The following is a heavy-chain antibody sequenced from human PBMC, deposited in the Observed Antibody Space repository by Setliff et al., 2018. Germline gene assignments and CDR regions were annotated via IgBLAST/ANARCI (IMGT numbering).Heavy chain of an antibody. CDR1: GYSFTSYW. J-gene: IGHJ3*02. CDR3: ARQTVAGSDAFDI. CDR2: IFPGDSDT. Sequence: GESLKISCKGSGYSFTSYWIGWVRQMPGKGLEWMGIIFPGDSDTRYSPSFQGQVTISADKSISTAYLQWSSLKASDTAMYYCARQTVAGSDAFDIWGQGTMVTVSS. V-gene: IGHV5-51*01. D-gene: IGHD6-19*01.